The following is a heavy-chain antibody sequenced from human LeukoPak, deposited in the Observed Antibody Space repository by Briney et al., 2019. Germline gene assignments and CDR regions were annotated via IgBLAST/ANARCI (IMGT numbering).Heavy chain of an antibody. D-gene: IGHD1-26*01. CDR3: ARVRSGSLGYYGIDV. V-gene: IGHV3-13*01. CDR2: IGTVGDT. J-gene: IGHJ6*02. Sequence: GGSLRLSCAASGFTFSSYDMHWVRQVTGKGLEWVSDIGTVGDTYYAGSVKGRFTISRENAKNSLYLQMNGLRAGDTAVHYCARVRSGSLGYYGIDVWGQGTTVTVSS. CDR1: GFTFSSYD.